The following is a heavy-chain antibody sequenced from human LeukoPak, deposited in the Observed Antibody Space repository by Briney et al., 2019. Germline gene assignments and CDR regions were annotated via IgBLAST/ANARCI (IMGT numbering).Heavy chain of an antibody. Sequence: GGSLRLSCAASGFTFSSYSMNWVRQAPGKGLEWVSSISSSSSYIYYADSVKGRFTISRDNAKNSLYLQMNSLRAEDTAVYYCARDAPVTYYDILTGYSTYWGQGTLVTVSS. CDR2: ISSSSSYI. V-gene: IGHV3-21*01. CDR3: ARDAPVTYYDILTGYSTY. D-gene: IGHD3-9*01. J-gene: IGHJ4*02. CDR1: GFTFSSYS.